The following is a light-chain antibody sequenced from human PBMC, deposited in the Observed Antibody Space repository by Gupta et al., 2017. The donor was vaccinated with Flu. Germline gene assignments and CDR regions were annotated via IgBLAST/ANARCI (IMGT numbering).Light chain of an antibody. J-gene: IGLJ3*02. CDR2: DVT. CDR3: CSYAGTYTWV. V-gene: IGLV2-11*01. CDR1: SSDVGGYNY. Sequence: QSALTQPRSVSGSPGQSVTISCTGTSSDVGGYNYVSWYQQHPGKAPKLVIYDVTNRPSGVPDRFSGSKSGNTASLTISGLQAEDEADYYCCSYAGTYTWVFGGGIKLTVL.